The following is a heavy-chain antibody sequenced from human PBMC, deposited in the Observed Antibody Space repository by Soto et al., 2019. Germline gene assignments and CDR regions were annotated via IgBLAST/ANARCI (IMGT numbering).Heavy chain of an antibody. V-gene: IGHV4-59*01. J-gene: IGHJ5*02. CDR1: GGSINNYY. D-gene: IGHD6-13*01. Sequence: PSETLSLTCTVSGGSINNYYWIWIRQPPGKGLEWIGYIYYTGSTNYNPSLKSRVAMSVDTSKNQLSLKLSSVTAVDTALYYCARGYSTTSYNWFDPWGQGTLVTVSS. CDR2: IYYTGST. CDR3: ARGYSTTSYNWFDP.